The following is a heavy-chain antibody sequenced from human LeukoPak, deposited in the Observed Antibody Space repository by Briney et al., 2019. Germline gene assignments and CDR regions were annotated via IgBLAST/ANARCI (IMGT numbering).Heavy chain of an antibody. Sequence: SETLSLTCTVSGGSISSGNYYWSWIRQPAGKGLEWIGRIWADGAPTYRPSLKSRVTISVDTSKNQFSLKLNSMTTADTAVYYCTRGAGWLIDYWGQGILVTVSS. CDR3: TRGAGWLIDY. V-gene: IGHV4-61*02. J-gene: IGHJ4*02. D-gene: IGHD3-16*01. CDR1: GGSISSGNYY. CDR2: IWADGAP.